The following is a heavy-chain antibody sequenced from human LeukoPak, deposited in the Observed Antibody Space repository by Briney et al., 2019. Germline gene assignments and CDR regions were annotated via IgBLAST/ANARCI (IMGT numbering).Heavy chain of an antibody. D-gene: IGHD3-3*01. V-gene: IGHV4-39*07. CDR2: VYYRGST. CDR1: GGSISSSSYY. J-gene: IGHJ5*02. Sequence: SETLSLTCTVSGGSISSSSYYWGWIRQPPGKGLEWVGSVYYRGSTYYNPSLKSRVTISVDTSKNQFSLKLSSVTAADTAVYYCARVYYDFWSGYSLPNWFDPWGQGTLVTVSS. CDR3: ARVYYDFWSGYSLPNWFDP.